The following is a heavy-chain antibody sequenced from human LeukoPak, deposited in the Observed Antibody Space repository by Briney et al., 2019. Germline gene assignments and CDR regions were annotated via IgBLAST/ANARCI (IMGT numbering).Heavy chain of an antibody. CDR1: GGSISRSSYY. Sequence: PSETLSLTCTVSGGSISRSSYYWGWIRQPPGKGLEWIGSIYYSGTTYSNPSLKSRVTISVDTSKNQFSLKLRSVTAADTAVYYCARQNDRSHDYWGQGTLVTVSS. J-gene: IGHJ4*02. D-gene: IGHD1-1*01. CDR2: IYYSGTT. CDR3: ARQNDRSHDY. V-gene: IGHV4-39*01.